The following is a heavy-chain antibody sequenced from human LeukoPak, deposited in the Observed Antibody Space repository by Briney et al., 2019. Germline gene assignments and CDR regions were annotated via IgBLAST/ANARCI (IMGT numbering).Heavy chain of an antibody. D-gene: IGHD5-24*01. V-gene: IGHV4-30-4*01. CDR3: AGVSTEGDELMGPLDY. CDR2: IYYSGST. Sequence: SQTLSLTCTVSGGSISSGEYYWSWIRQPPGKGLEWIGYIYYSGSTYYNPSLESRVTISIDTSKNQFSLKVSSVTAADTAVYYCAGVSTEGDELMGPLDYWGQGTLVTVST. CDR1: GGSISSGEYY. J-gene: IGHJ4*02.